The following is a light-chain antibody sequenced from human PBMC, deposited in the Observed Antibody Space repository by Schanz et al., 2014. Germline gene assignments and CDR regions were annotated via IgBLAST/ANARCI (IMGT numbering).Light chain of an antibody. CDR2: DAS. CDR1: QSVVRW. Sequence: DIQMTQSPSTLSASIGDRVTITCRASQSVVRWLAWYQQKPGKAPKLLIYDASSLESGVPSRFSGSGSGTEVSLTISSLQPDDFATYYCQQYNSYPWTFGQGTKVEIK. V-gene: IGKV1-5*01. CDR3: QQYNSYPWT. J-gene: IGKJ1*01.